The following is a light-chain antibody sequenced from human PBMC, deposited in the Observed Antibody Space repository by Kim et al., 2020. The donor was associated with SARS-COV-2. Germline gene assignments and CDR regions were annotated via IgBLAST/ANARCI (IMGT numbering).Light chain of an antibody. V-gene: IGKV3-15*01. J-gene: IGKJ5*01. CDR2: GAS. CDR1: QRVGST. Sequence: SPGERAAPSCRGSQRVGSTLAWYQQKPGQAPRLLIYGASTRATGIPDRFSGSGSGTEFTLTISSLQSEDFAVYYCQQYNEWPSITFGQGTRLEIK. CDR3: QQYNEWPSIT.